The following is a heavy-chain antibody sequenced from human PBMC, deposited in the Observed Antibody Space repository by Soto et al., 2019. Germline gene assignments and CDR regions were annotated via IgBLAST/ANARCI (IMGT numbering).Heavy chain of an antibody. CDR1: GDSSTGSY. D-gene: IGHD1-26*01. CDR3: ARDMPYAAGSLAGCDY. Sequence: PSSTLSLTCTVSGDSSTGSYWSWIRQPPGRTLEWIGYIYHSGTTTYNPSLKSRVSISVDTSKNQFSLRFTSVIAADTAVYYCARDMPYAAGSLAGCDYWGQGILVTVSS. V-gene: IGHV4-59*01. J-gene: IGHJ4*02. CDR2: IYHSGTT.